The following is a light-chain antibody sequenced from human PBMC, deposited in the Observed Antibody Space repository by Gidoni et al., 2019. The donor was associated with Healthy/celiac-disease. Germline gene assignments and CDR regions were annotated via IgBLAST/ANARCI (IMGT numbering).Light chain of an antibody. V-gene: IGKV3-15*01. Sequence: EIVMTQSPATLSVSPGERATLSCRASQSVSSFLAWYQQRPGQAPRLLIYGASTRATGIPARLSGSGSGTEFTLTISSLKSEDFAVYYCQQYNDWPPYTFGQGTKLEIK. J-gene: IGKJ2*01. CDR1: QSVSSF. CDR3: QQYNDWPPYT. CDR2: GAS.